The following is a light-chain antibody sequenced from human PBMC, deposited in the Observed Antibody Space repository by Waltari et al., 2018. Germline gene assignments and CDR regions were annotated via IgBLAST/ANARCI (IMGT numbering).Light chain of an antibody. CDR3: MQALQTPRT. CDR1: QSLMHSNGYNY. Sequence: DFVMTQSPLSLPVTPGAPASISCRSSQSLMHSNGYNYLDWYLQKPGQSPQLLIYLGSNRASGVPDRFSGSGSGTDFTLKISRVEAEDVGVYYCMQALQTPRTFGGGTKVEIK. V-gene: IGKV2-28*01. J-gene: IGKJ4*01. CDR2: LGS.